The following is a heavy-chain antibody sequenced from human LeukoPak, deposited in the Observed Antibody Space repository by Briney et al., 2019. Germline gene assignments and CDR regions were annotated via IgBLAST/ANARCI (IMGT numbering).Heavy chain of an antibody. D-gene: IGHD3-3*01. CDR2: ISGSGGTT. J-gene: IGHJ6*03. Sequence: LGGSLRLSCAASGFTFNNYPMSWVRQAPGKGLEWVSAISGSGGTTYHADSVKGRFTISRDNSKNTLYVQMNNLRVEGTAVYYCAKDSGHLEWLRAPGVDYYYMDVWGKGTTVTVSS. CDR3: AKDSGHLEWLRAPGVDYYYMDV. V-gene: IGHV3-23*01. CDR1: GFTFNNYP.